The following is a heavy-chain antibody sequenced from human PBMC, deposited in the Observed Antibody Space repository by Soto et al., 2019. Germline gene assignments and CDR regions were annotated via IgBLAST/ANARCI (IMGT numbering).Heavy chain of an antibody. V-gene: IGHV3-30-3*01. CDR2: ISYDGSNK. CDR1: GFTFSSYA. CDR3: ARDRGRGYSYGYHAFDI. J-gene: IGHJ3*02. Sequence: GGSLRLSCAASGFTFSSYAMHWVRQAPGKGLEWVAVISYDGSNKYYADSVKGRFTISRDNSKNTLYLQMNSLRAEDTAVYYCARDRGRGYSYGYHAFDIWGQGTMVTV. D-gene: IGHD5-18*01.